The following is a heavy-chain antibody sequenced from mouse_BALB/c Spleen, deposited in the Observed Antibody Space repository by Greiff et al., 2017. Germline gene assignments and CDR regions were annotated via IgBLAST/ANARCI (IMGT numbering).Heavy chain of an antibody. CDR3: ARDNYYGSSYDFDV. V-gene: IGHV5-12-1*01. D-gene: IGHD1-1*01. CDR2: ISSGGGST. J-gene: IGHJ1*01. Sequence: EVMLVESGGGLVKPGGSLKLSCAASGFAFSSYDMSWVRQTPEKRLEWVAYISSGGGSTYYPDTVKGRFTISRDNAKNTLYLQMSSLKSEDTAMYYCARDNYYGSSYDFDVWGAGTTVTVSS. CDR1: GFAFSSYD.